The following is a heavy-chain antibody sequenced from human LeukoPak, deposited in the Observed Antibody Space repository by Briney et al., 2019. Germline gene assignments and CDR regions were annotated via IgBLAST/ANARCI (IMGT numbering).Heavy chain of an antibody. Sequence: SVKVSCKASGGTFSSYAISWLRQAPGQGLEWMGGIIPIFGTANYAQKFQGRVTITTDESTSTAYMELSSLRSEDTAVYYCARVVAADGLDAFDIWGQGTMVTVSS. CDR3: ARVVAADGLDAFDI. D-gene: IGHD6-13*01. J-gene: IGHJ3*02. CDR2: IIPIFGTA. V-gene: IGHV1-69*05. CDR1: GGTFSSYA.